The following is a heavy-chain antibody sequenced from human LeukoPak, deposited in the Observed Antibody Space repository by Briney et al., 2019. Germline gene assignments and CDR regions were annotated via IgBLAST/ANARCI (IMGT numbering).Heavy chain of an antibody. CDR3: ARGDYDFWSGYPIYYFDY. V-gene: IGHV1-2*02. CDR1: GGTFTGYY. D-gene: IGHD3-3*01. Sequence: ASVKVSCNASGGTFTGYYMHWVRQAPGQGLEWMGWINPNSGGTNYAQKFRGRVTMTKDTSISTAYMERSRLRSDDTAVYYCARGDYDFWSGYPIYYFDYWGQGTLVTVSS. CDR2: INPNSGGT. J-gene: IGHJ4*02.